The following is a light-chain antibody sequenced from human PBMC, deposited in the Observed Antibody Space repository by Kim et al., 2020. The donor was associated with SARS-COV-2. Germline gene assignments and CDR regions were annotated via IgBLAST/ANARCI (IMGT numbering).Light chain of an antibody. CDR2: ADD. J-gene: IGLJ2*01. CDR1: SGSIDDYY. Sequence: GKRVTSYSNRSSGSIDDYYEQGCQQRPRAVPTTVILADDQRPSGVSDRFSGSIDNSSNSASLTISGLRTEDEADYYCQSYNRDNVLFGGGTQLTVL. CDR3: QSYNRDNVL. V-gene: IGLV6-57*03.